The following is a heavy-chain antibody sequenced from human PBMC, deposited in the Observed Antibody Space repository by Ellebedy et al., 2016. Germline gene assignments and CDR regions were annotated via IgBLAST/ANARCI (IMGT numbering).Heavy chain of an antibody. D-gene: IGHD1-26*01. Sequence: GESLKISCAASGFTFSSYAMSWVRQAPGKGLEWVSAISGSGDSTYYADSVKGRFTISRDNSKDTLYLQMNSLRAEDTAVYYYAREGGVGTWVNYHYGMDVWGQGTTVTVSS. CDR3: AREGGVGTWVNYHYGMDV. V-gene: IGHV3-23*01. CDR1: GFTFSSYA. CDR2: ISGSGDST. J-gene: IGHJ6*02.